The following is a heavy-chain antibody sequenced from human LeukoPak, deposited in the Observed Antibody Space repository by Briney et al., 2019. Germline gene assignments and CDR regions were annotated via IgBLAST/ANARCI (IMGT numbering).Heavy chain of an antibody. CDR2: IYSAGTT. J-gene: IGHJ3*02. V-gene: IGHV3-66*04. CDR1: GFTVSSNY. Sequence: PGGSLRLSCAASGFTVSSNYISWVRQAPGKGLEWVSVIYSAGTTYYADSVKGRFTISGDNSKNTLYLQMNSLRVEDTAVYYCASQSTPVLPFDIWGQGTMVTVSS. CDR3: ASQSTPVLPFDI.